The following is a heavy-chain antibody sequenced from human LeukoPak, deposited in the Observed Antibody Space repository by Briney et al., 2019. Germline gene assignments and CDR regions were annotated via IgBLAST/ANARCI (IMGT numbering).Heavy chain of an antibody. CDR2: ISDNGDST. CDR1: AFTFSSYA. Sequence: GGSLRLSCAASAFTFSSYAMSWVRQAPGKGLEWVSTISDNGDSTYYADSVKGRFAISRDNSKNTLYLQMNSLRAEDTAVYYCAKYDYGGNPNEYYFDYWGQGTLVTVS. CDR3: AKYDYGGNPNEYYFDY. J-gene: IGHJ4*02. D-gene: IGHD4-23*01. V-gene: IGHV3-23*01.